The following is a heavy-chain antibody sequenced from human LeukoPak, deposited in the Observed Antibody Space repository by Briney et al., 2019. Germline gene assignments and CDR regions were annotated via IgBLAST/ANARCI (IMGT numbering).Heavy chain of an antibody. Sequence: SETLSLTCAVYGGSFSGYYWSWIRQPPGKGLEWIGEINHSGSTNYNPSLKSRVTISVDTSKNQFSLKLSSVTAADTAVYYCARGPRGHYGSGSYSYWGQGTLVTVSS. CDR2: INHSGST. D-gene: IGHD3-10*01. V-gene: IGHV4-34*01. CDR1: GGSFSGYY. J-gene: IGHJ4*02. CDR3: ARGPRGHYGSGSYSY.